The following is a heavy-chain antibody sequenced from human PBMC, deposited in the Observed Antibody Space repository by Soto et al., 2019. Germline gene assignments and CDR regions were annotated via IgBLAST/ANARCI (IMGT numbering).Heavy chain of an antibody. V-gene: IGHV1-69*13. Sequence: GASVKVSCKASGGTFSSYAISWVRQAPGQGLEWMGGIIPIFGTANYAQKFQGRVTITADESTSTAYMELSSLRSEDTAVYYCARARSSSAYCTNGVCLLVYWGQGTLVTVSS. J-gene: IGHJ4*02. D-gene: IGHD2-8*01. CDR2: IIPIFGTA. CDR3: ARARSSSAYCTNGVCLLVY. CDR1: GGTFSSYA.